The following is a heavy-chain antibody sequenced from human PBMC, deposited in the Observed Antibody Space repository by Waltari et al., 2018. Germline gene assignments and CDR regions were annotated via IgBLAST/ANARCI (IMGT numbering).Heavy chain of an antibody. CDR3: ARGGGGDWEWFDP. D-gene: IGHD2-21*02. V-gene: IGHV4-59*01. J-gene: IGHJ5*02. CDR1: GGSISVFY. Sequence: QVQLQESGPSLLKPSETLSLICTVSGGSISVFYWSWVRQPPGKGLDWIGYIYYTGSTHFNPSLKSRVTMSVDTSKNQFSLKLSSVTAADTAFYYCARGGGGDWEWFDPWGQGTLVTVSS. CDR2: IYYTGST.